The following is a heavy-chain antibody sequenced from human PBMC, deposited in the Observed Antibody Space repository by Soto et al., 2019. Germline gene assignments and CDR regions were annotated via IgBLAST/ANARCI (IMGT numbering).Heavy chain of an antibody. V-gene: IGHV1-18*01. CDR1: GYTFTSYG. CDR2: ISAYNGNT. D-gene: IGHD4-17*01. J-gene: IGHJ4*02. CDR3: ARDIKVGYGGNLLNRAGGY. Sequence: ASVKVSCKASGYTFTSYGISWVRQAPGQGLEWMGWISAYNGNTNYAQKLQGRVTMTTDTSTSTAYMELRSLRSDDTAVYYCARDIKVGYGGNLLNRAGGYWGQGTLVTVSS.